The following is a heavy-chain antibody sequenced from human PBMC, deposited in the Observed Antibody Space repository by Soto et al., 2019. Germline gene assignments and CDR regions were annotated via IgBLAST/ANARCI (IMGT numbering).Heavy chain of an antibody. CDR3: ARHSFYGSGGMRGFDY. CDR1: GGSISSSSYY. V-gene: IGHV4-39*01. J-gene: IGHJ4*02. D-gene: IGHD3-10*01. Sequence: SETLSLTCTVSGGSISSSSYYWGWIRQPPGKGLEWIGSIYYSGSTYYNPSLKSRVTISVDTSKNQFSLKLSSVTAADTAVYYCARHSFYGSGGMRGFDYWGQGTLVTVSS. CDR2: IYYSGST.